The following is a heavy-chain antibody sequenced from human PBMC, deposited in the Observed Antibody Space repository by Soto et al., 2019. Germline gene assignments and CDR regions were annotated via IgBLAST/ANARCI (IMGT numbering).Heavy chain of an antibody. Sequence: SETLSLTCTVSGGSISKSGYFWSWIRQHPGKGLEWIGYIYDSGSTYYNPSLKSRVSLSVDTSKNQFSLNLTSVTAADTAMYYCARSSRSYFDFWGQGTLVTVSS. CDR3: ARSSRSYFDF. J-gene: IGHJ4*02. V-gene: IGHV4-31*03. CDR2: IYDSGST. CDR1: GGSISKSGYF.